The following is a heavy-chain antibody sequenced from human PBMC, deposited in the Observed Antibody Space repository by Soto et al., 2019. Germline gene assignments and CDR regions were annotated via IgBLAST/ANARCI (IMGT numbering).Heavy chain of an antibody. CDR1: GDSMTKYY. D-gene: IGHD1-26*01. CDR3: ARTVGAAYYFDF. J-gene: IGHJ4*02. Sequence: QVQLQESGPGLVKPSETLSLTCTVSGDSMTKYYWSWIRQPAGKGLEWIGRIYTSGSTNYNPSLKSQVTMSIDTSNKHFSLSLKSVTAADTAVYYCARTVGAAYYFDFWGQGALVTVSS. V-gene: IGHV4-4*07. CDR2: IYTSGST.